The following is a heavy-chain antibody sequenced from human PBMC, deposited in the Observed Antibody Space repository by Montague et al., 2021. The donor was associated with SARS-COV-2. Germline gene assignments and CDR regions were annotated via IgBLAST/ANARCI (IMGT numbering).Heavy chain of an antibody. V-gene: IGHV4-39*01. D-gene: IGHD3-10*01. CDR2: IYYSGST. CDR1: GASIRGNP. J-gene: IGHJ5*02. CDR3: ARQGPMVRGVIKPSGWFDP. Sequence: SETLSLTCGVFGASIRGNPWSWLRKRPGKGLEWIGSIYYSGSTYYNPSLKSRVTISVDTSKNQFSLKLSSVTAADTAVYYCARQGPMVRGVIKPSGWFDPWGQGTLVTVSS.